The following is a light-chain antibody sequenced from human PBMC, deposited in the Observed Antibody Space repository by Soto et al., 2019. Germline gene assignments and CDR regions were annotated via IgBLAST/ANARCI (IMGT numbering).Light chain of an antibody. CDR2: ATS. V-gene: IGKV3-20*01. Sequence: NVLTQSPAMLSLSPGEGASLSCRASQSVTSNYFGWYQQKPGQAPRLIIYATSRRATGIPDRFRGSGSGTDFTLTISRVEPEDFAVYYCQQYEASPWTFGQGTKVELK. J-gene: IGKJ1*01. CDR3: QQYEASPWT. CDR1: QSVTSNY.